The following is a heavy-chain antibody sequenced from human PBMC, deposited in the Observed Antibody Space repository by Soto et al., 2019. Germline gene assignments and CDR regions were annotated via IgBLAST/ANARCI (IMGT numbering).Heavy chain of an antibody. CDR1: GGTFSSYA. V-gene: IGHV1-69*13. CDR2: IIPIFGTA. CDR3: ARVPPTSETKLSSSSPHTYWYFDL. J-gene: IGHJ2*01. D-gene: IGHD6-13*01. Sequence: ASVKVSCKASGGTFSSYAISWVRQAPGQGLEWMGGIIPIFGTANYAQKFQGRVTITADESTSTAYMELSSLSTEDTAVYYCARVPPTSETKLSSSSPHTYWYFDLWGRGTLVTVSS.